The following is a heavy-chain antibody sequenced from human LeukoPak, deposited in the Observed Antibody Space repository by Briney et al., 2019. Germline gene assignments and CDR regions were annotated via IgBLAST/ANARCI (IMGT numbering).Heavy chain of an antibody. V-gene: IGHV4-34*01. J-gene: IGHJ4*02. CDR1: GGSFSGYY. CDR2: INHCGSN. CDR3: VRGLGDTAMVNYYFDY. D-gene: IGHD5-18*01. Sequence: PSETLSLTCAVYGGSFSGYYCSWIRHPPGKGLGWVGEINHCGSNKYNPSIKSRVTIAVDTSKNQFPLKLSSATAADTAVYYCVRGLGDTAMVNYYFDYWGQGTLVTVSS.